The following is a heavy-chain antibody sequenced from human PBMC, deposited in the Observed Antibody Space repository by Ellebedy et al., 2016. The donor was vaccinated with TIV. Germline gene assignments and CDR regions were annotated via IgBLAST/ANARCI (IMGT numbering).Heavy chain of an antibody. CDR1: GFTFRKYA. V-gene: IGHV3-30-3*01. D-gene: IGHD6-19*01. CDR2: ISYDGNNK. CDR3: VTHHVYSSGC. Sequence: GESLKISXAASGFTFRKYAMHWVRQAPGKGLEWVASISYDGNNKYYADSVKGRFTISRDNSKNTLSLQMNSLRAEDTAVYYCVTHHVYSSGCWGQGTLVTVSS. J-gene: IGHJ4*02.